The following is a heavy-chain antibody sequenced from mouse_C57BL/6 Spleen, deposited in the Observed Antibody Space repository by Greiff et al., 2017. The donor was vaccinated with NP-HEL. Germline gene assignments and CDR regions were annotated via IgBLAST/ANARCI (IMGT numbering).Heavy chain of an antibody. J-gene: IGHJ2*01. CDR3: ARGITTVVPYYFDY. D-gene: IGHD1-1*01. Sequence: EVQLQQSGPELVKPGASVKISCNASGYTFTDYYMNWVKQSHGKSLEWIGDINPNNGGTSYNQKFKVKATLTVDKSSSTAYMELRSLTSEDSAVYYCARGITTVVPYYFDYWGQGTTLTVSS. CDR2: INPNNGGT. CDR1: GYTFTDYY. V-gene: IGHV1-26*01.